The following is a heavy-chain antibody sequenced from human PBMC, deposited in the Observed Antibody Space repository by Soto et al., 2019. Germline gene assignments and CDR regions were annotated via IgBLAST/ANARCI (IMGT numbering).Heavy chain of an antibody. V-gene: IGHV4-59*08. Sequence: QVQLQESGPGLVKPSETLSLTCTVSGGSISSYYWSWIRQPPGKGPEWIGYIYYSGSTNYNPSLKSRVTISVDTSKNQFSLKLSSVTAADTAVYYCARLGASLPAAASDFDYWGQGTLVTVSS. J-gene: IGHJ4*02. D-gene: IGHD6-13*01. CDR1: GGSISSYY. CDR2: IYYSGST. CDR3: ARLGASLPAAASDFDY.